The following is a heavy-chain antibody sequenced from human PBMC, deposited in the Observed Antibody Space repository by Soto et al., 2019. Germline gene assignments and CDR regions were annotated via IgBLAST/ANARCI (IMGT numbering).Heavy chain of an antibody. CDR3: ARHRGGNVPYGLDV. CDR1: GGSISSSSYY. CDR2: IYYSGST. V-gene: IGHV4-39*01. J-gene: IGHJ6*02. D-gene: IGHD2-15*01. Sequence: QLQLQESGPGLVKPSETLSLTCTVSGGSISSSSYYWGWIRQPPGKGLEWIGSIYYSGSTYYNPSLKSRVTISVDTSKNQFSLKLSSVTAEDTAVYYCARHRGGNVPYGLDVWGQGTTVTVSS.